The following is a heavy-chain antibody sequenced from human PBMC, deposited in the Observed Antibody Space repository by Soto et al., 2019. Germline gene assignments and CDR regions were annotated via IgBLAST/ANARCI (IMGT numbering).Heavy chain of an antibody. CDR2: IRSKANSYAT. J-gene: IGHJ6*02. V-gene: IGHV3-73*01. CDR3: TRHDSNYHFWSGSHPRYGMDV. CDR1: GFTFSGSA. Sequence: SLRLSCAASGFTFSGSAMHWVRQASGKGLEWVGRIRSKANSYATAYAASVKGRFTISRDDSKNTAYLQMNSLKTEDTAVYYCTRHDSNYHFWSGSHPRYGMDVWGQGTTVNVSS. D-gene: IGHD3-3*02.